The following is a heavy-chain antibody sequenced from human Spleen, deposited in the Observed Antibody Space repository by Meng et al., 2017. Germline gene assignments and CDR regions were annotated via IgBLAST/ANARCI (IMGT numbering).Heavy chain of an antibody. CDR3: GRAGIAVAGSRGGKYYFDY. D-gene: IGHD6-19*01. Sequence: GSLRLSCTVSGGSITNYYWSWIRQPPGKGLEWVGYIYNSGGTNYNPSLRNRVTISLDTSKNLFSLKLSSMTAADTAVYYCGRAGIAVAGSRGGKYYFDYWGQGTLVTVSS. CDR2: IYNSGGT. J-gene: IGHJ4*02. V-gene: IGHV4-59*01. CDR1: GGSITNYY.